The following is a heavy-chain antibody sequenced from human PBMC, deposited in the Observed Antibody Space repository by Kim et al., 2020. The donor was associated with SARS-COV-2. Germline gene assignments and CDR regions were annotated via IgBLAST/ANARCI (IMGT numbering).Heavy chain of an antibody. J-gene: IGHJ6*02. CDR3: AREGDTMIVVAYRSYYYYGMDV. CDR1: GFTFSSYW. V-gene: IGHV3-7*01. Sequence: GGSLRLSCAASGFTFSSYWMSWVRQAPGKGLEWVANIKQDGSEKYYVDSVKGRFTISRDNAKNSLYLQMNSLRAEDTAVYYCAREGDTMIVVAYRSYYYYGMDVWGQGTTVTVSS. CDR2: IKQDGSEK. D-gene: IGHD3-22*01.